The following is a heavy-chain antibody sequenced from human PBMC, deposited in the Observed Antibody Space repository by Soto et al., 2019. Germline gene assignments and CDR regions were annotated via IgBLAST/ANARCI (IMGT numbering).Heavy chain of an antibody. D-gene: IGHD1-1*01. Sequence: SLRLSCAASGFTFSSYGMHWVRQAPGKGLEWVAVISYDGSNKYYADSVKGRFTISRDNSKNTLYLQMNSLRAEDTAVYYCAKDRSETYARRTFDYWGQGTLVTVSS. J-gene: IGHJ4*02. V-gene: IGHV3-30*18. CDR1: GFTFSSYG. CDR3: AKDRSETYARRTFDY. CDR2: ISYDGSNK.